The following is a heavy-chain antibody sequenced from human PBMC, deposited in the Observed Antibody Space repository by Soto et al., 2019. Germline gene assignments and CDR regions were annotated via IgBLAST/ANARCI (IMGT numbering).Heavy chain of an antibody. D-gene: IGHD3-10*01. V-gene: IGHV4-59*01. CDR1: GGSISSYY. J-gene: IGHJ6*02. CDR2: IYYSGST. CDR3: ARGTHVLLWFGESSHYYGMDV. Sequence: QVQLQESGPGLVKPSETLSLTCTVSGGSISSYYWSWIRQPPGKGLEWIGYIYYSGSTNYNPSLKSRVTLSVDTSKNQFSLKLSSVTAADTAVYYCARGTHVLLWFGESSHYYGMDVWGQGTTVTVSS.